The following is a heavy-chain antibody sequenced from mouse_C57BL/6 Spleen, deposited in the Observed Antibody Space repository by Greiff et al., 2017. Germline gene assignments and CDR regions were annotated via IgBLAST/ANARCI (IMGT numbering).Heavy chain of an antibody. Sequence: VQLQQPGAELVRPGSSVKLSCKASGYTFTSYWMDWVKQRPGQGLEWIGNIYPSDSETHYNQKFKDKATLTVDKSSSTAYMQLSSLTSEDSAVYYCARSLSPYYYAMDYWGQGTSVTVSS. D-gene: IGHD6-5*01. CDR3: ARSLSPYYYAMDY. J-gene: IGHJ4*01. CDR1: GYTFTSYW. CDR2: IYPSDSET. V-gene: IGHV1-61*01.